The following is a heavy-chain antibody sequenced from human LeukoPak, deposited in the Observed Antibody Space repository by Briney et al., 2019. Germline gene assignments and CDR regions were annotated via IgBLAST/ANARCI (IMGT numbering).Heavy chain of an antibody. V-gene: IGHV4-59*12. CDR3: ARDRSGGYYDYFDY. CDR1: GGSISSYY. Sequence: SETLSLTCTVSGGSISSYYWSWIRQPPGKGLEWIAYISDIGSINYNPSLKSRVTMSVDTSKNQFSLKLSSVTAADTAVYYCARDRSGGYYDYFDYWGQGTLVTVSS. D-gene: IGHD1-26*01. J-gene: IGHJ4*02. CDR2: ISDIGSI.